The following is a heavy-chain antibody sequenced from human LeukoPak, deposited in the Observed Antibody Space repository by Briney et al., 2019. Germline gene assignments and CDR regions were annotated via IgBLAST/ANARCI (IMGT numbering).Heavy chain of an antibody. Sequence: MSSETLSLTCTVSGGSINNYYWSWIRPPPGKGLEWIGYIFYSGSTNYNPSLKSRVTMSVDTSKNQFSLKLSSVTAADTAVYYCARDGNSSSWYFGFSYYYYGMDVWGQGTTVTVSS. J-gene: IGHJ6*02. CDR3: ARDGNSSSWYFGFSYYYYGMDV. V-gene: IGHV4-59*12. CDR2: IFYSGST. CDR1: GGSINNYY. D-gene: IGHD6-13*01.